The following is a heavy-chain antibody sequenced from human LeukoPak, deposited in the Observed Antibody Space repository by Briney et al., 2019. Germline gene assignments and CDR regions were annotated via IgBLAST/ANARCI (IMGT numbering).Heavy chain of an antibody. V-gene: IGHV1-8*03. CDR1: GYTFTSYD. Sequence: VASVTVSCKASGYTFTSYDINWVRQAPGQGLEWMGWMNPNSGNTGYAQKFQGRVTITRNTSISTAYMELSSLRSEDTAVYYCARGGGEYCSSTSCYILDPWGQGTLVTVSS. J-gene: IGHJ5*02. CDR2: MNPNSGNT. D-gene: IGHD2-2*02. CDR3: ARGGGEYCSSTSCYILDP.